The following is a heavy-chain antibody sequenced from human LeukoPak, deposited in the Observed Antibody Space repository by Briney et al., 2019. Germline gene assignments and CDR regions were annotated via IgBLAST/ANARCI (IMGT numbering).Heavy chain of an antibody. CDR1: GGSITTYY. D-gene: IGHD4-11*01. V-gene: IGHV4-59*01. J-gene: IGHJ6*03. CDR3: ARGRVSSSTWYSTYYYFFYMDF. CDR2: VDHTGST. Sequence: SETLSLTCTVSGGSITTYYWSWIRQPPGKGLEWIGYVDHTGSTKFNPSLNGRVSISRDTSNNFFSLRLRSVTAADTAVYFCARGRVSSSTWYSTYYYFFYMDFWGKGTTVTVSS.